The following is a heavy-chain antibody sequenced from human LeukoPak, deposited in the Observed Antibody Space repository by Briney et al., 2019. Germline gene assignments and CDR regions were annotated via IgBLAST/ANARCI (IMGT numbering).Heavy chain of an antibody. CDR3: ARDRYYVPDY. CDR1: GFTFSSYE. J-gene: IGHJ4*02. D-gene: IGHD3-10*01. V-gene: IGHV3-74*01. Sequence: GGSLRLSCAASGFTFSSYEMNWVRQAPGKGLVWVSRIHADSVKGRFTISRDNAKNTLYLQMDSLRAEDTAVYYCARDRYYVPDYWGQGTLVTVSS. CDR2: IH.